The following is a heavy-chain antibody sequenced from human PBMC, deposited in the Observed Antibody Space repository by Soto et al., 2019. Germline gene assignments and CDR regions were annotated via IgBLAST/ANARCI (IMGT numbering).Heavy chain of an antibody. Sequence: VQLVESGGGLVEPGRSLRLSCIASGFTFRDFAISWFRQAPGKGLQWVSFIRSNIYDGTTEYAASGKGRFTISRADSKAFAYLQMNSLNTEDTGVYYCTRVSPDCSDGSCYPLNWGQGTLVTVSS. J-gene: IGHJ4*02. D-gene: IGHD2-15*01. CDR3: TRVSPDCSDGSCYPLN. CDR1: GFTFRDFA. CDR2: IRSNIYDGTT. V-gene: IGHV3-49*03.